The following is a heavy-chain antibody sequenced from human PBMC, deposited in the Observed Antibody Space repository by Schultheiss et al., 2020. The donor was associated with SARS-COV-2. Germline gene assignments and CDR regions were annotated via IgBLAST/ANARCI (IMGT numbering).Heavy chain of an antibody. Sequence: GGSLRLSCAASGFTFSSYSMNWVRQAPGKGLEWVSSISSSSSYIYYADSVKGRFTISRDNSKNTLYLQMNSLRAEDTAVYYCARDRRGYSYGSSLYYGMDVWGQGTTVTVSS. CDR3: ARDRRGYSYGSSLYYGMDV. J-gene: IGHJ6*02. CDR2: ISSSSSYI. CDR1: GFTFSSYS. V-gene: IGHV3-21*04. D-gene: IGHD5-18*01.